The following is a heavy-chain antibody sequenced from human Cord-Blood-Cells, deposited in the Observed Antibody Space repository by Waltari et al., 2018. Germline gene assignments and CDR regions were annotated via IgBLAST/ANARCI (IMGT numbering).Heavy chain of an antibody. Sequence: QLQLQESGPGLVKPSETLSLTCTVSGGSISSSSYYWVWIRQPPGKGLEWIGSIYYSGSTYYNPPLKSRVTISVETSKNQFSLKLGSVTAADTAVYYCARHRGDFWSGYYDAFDIWGQGTMVTVSS. J-gene: IGHJ3*02. V-gene: IGHV4-39*01. CDR2: IYYSGST. CDR3: ARHRGDFWSGYYDAFDI. D-gene: IGHD3-3*01. CDR1: GGSISSSSYY.